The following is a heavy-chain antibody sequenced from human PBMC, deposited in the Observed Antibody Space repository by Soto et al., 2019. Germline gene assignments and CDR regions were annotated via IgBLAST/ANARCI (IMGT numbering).Heavy chain of an antibody. J-gene: IGHJ4*02. V-gene: IGHV2-5*02. CDR2: VYWDDDK. CDR1: GFSLIDSGVA. CDR3: VHTYADHAGYYFDF. Sequence: QITLKESGPTLVKPTQTLTLTCSTSGFSLIDSGVAVGWIRQPPGKALDWLALVYWDDDKRYIPSLRTRLTITRDTSKNQVFLTMTNIDPVDTATYYCVHTYADHAGYYFDFWGQGTLVTVSS.